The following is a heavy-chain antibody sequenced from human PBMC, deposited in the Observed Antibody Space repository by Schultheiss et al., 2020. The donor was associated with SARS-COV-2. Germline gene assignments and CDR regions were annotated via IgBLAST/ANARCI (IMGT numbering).Heavy chain of an antibody. Sequence: ASVKVSCKASASTFTGYYIHWVRQAPGQGLEWMGRINPNSGGTNYAQKLQGRVTMTTDTSTSTAYMELRSLRSEDTAVYYCAEHIGSSWSSGMDVWGQGTTVTVSS. CDR2: INPNSGGT. CDR3: AEHIGSSWSSGMDV. CDR1: ASTFTGYY. V-gene: IGHV1-2*06. J-gene: IGHJ6*02. D-gene: IGHD6-13*01.